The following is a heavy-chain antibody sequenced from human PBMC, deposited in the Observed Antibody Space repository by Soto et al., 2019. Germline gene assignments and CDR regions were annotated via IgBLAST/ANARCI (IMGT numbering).Heavy chain of an antibody. J-gene: IGHJ6*02. D-gene: IGHD2-21*01. CDR3: ARHGDSYYYYGMDV. Sequence: SETLSLTCTVSGGSISSSSYYWGWIRQPPGKGLEWIGSIYYSGSTYYNPSPKSRVTISVDTSKNQFSLKLSSVTAADTAVYYCARHGDSYYYYGMDVWGQGTTVTVSS. CDR2: IYYSGST. CDR1: GGSISSSSYY. V-gene: IGHV4-39*01.